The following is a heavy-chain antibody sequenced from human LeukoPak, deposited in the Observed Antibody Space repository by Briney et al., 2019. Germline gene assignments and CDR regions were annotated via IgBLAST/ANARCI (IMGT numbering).Heavy chain of an antibody. D-gene: IGHD3-10*01. CDR1: GYSISSGYY. J-gene: IGHJ5*02. Sequence: SETLSLTCTISGYSISSGYYWGWIRQPPGKGLEWIGSIYHSGSTFYNPSLKSRVTISVDTSKNQFSLKLSSVTAADTAMFYCARGLGPGNWFDPWGQGTLVTVSS. V-gene: IGHV4-38-2*02. CDR3: ARGLGPGNWFDP. CDR2: IYHSGST.